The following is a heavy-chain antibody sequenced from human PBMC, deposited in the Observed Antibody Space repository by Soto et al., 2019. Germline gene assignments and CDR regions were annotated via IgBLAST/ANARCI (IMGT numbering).Heavy chain of an antibody. CDR3: AQPTMVRGVKASNDY. D-gene: IGHD3-10*01. CDR2: INAGNGNT. J-gene: IGHJ4*02. CDR1: GYTFTSYA. V-gene: IGHV1-3*01. Sequence: QVQLVQSGAEVKKPGASVKVSCKASGYTFTSYAMHWVRQAPGQRLEWMGWINAGNGNTKYSQKFQGRVTITRDTSASTAYMELSSLRSEDTAVYYCAQPTMVRGVKASNDYWGQGTLVTVSS.